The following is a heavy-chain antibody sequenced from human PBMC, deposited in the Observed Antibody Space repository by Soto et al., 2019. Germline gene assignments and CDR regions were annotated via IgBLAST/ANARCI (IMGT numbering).Heavy chain of an antibody. CDR3: ARGQNSVGIWQQLEGGMDV. V-gene: IGHV3-21*01. D-gene: IGHD6-13*01. Sequence: PGGSLRLSCAASGFTFSSYSMNWVRQAPGKGLEWVSSISSSSSYIYYADSVKGRFTISRDNAKNSLYLQMNSLRAEDTAVYYCARGQNSVGIWQQLEGGMDVWGQGTTVTVSS. CDR2: ISSSSSYI. J-gene: IGHJ6*02. CDR1: GFTFSSYS.